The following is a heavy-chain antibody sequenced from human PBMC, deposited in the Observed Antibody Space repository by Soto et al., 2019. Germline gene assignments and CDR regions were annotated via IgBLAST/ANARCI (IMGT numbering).Heavy chain of an antibody. CDR1: GYTFTSYG. CDR3: ARDQIGGEPGTSHGMDV. J-gene: IGHJ6*02. V-gene: IGHV1-18*01. CDR2: ISAYNGNT. Sequence: ASVKVSCKASGYTFTSYGISWVRQAPGQGLEWMGWISAYNGNTNYAQKLQGRVTMTTDTSTSTAYMELRSLRSDDTAVYYCARDQIGGEPGTSHGMDVWGQGTTVTVSS. D-gene: IGHD3-16*01.